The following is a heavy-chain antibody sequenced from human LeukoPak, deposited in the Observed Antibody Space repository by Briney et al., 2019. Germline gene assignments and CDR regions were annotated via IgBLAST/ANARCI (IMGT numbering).Heavy chain of an antibody. V-gene: IGHV3-9*01. Sequence: GGSLRLSCAASGFTFDDYAMHWVRQAPGKGLEWVSGISWNSGSIGYADSVKGRFTISRDNAKNSLYLQMNSLRAEDTALYYCAKDSGGGYYLSFDYWGQGTLVTVSS. CDR3: AKDSGGGYYLSFDY. J-gene: IGHJ4*02. CDR2: ISWNSGSI. CDR1: GFTFDDYA. D-gene: IGHD3-22*01.